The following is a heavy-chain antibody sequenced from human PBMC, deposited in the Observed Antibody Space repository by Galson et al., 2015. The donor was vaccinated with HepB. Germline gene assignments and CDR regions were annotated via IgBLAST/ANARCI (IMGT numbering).Heavy chain of an antibody. CDR2: IWYDGSNK. V-gene: IGHV3-33*08. D-gene: IGHD6-13*01. J-gene: IGHJ4*02. Sequence: SLRLSCAASGFTFSSYGMHWVRQAPGKGLEWVAVIWYDGSNKYYADSVKGRFTISRDNSKNTLYLQMNSLRAEDTAVYYCARDYDTSSWYVDYWGQGTLVTVSS. CDR3: ARDYDTSSWYVDY. CDR1: GFTFSSYG.